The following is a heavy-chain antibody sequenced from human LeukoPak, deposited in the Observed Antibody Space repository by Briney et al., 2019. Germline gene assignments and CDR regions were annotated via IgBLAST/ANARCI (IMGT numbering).Heavy chain of an antibody. Sequence: GGSLRLSCAVSGSTFSTYWMSWVRQAPGKGLEWAANLNQDGSEKYYVESVKGRFTISRDNAKNLVYLQMNSLRAEDTAVYYCAKWPGYSDAFDIWGQGTMVTVSS. D-gene: IGHD3-22*01. V-gene: IGHV3-7*03. CDR3: AKWPGYSDAFDI. CDR2: LNQDGSEK. CDR1: GSTFSTYW. J-gene: IGHJ3*02.